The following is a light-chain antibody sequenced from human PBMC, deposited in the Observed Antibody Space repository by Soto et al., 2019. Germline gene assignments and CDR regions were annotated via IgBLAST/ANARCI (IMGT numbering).Light chain of an antibody. CDR1: QSISRY. V-gene: IGKV1-39*01. CDR2: AAS. CDR3: QQSFSVPIT. J-gene: IGKJ5*01. Sequence: DIQMTQSPSSLSASVGDRVTITCRASQSISRYLNWYQQKPGKAPERLIYAASTLQSGLPSRFSGSRSGTDFTLVIISLQPEEFATYYCQQSFSVPITFGQWTRLEIK.